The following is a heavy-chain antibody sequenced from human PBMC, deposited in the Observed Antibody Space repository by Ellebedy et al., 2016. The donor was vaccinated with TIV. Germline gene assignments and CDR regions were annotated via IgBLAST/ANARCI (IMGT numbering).Heavy chain of an antibody. D-gene: IGHD6-19*01. CDR2: IRDSGGAT. J-gene: IGHJ4*02. CDR1: GFTFRSYA. CDR3: AKESGLSGWYFDY. Sequence: GESLKISCAASGFTFRSYALGWVRQAPGKGLEWISVIRDSGGATYYAAPLKGRFTTSRDNSNDMVYLQINSLRPDDTAVYYCAKESGLSGWYFDYWGQGTLVTVSS. V-gene: IGHV3-23*01.